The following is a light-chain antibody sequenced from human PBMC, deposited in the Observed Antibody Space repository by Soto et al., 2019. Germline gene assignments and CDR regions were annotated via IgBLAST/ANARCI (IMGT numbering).Light chain of an antibody. CDR1: QDIRSA. V-gene: IGKV1-6*01. CDR2: DAS. CDR3: EQDRESAWT. J-gene: IGKJ1*01. Sequence: TCLASQDIRSALGWYQQKPGRVPKLLIYDASSLQVGVPSRFSGNSSGTGVTRITSRLQSEDCAIYNYEQDRESAWTFGQGTKVDIK.